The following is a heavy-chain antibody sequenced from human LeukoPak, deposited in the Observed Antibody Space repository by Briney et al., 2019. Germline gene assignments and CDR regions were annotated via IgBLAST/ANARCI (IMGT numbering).Heavy chain of an antibody. J-gene: IGHJ4*02. V-gene: IGHV3-30*04. D-gene: IGHD6-19*01. CDR2: ISYDGSNK. Sequence: GRSLRLSCAASGFTFSSYAMHWVRQAPGKGLEWVAVISYDGSNKYYADSVKGRFTISRDNSKNTLYLQMNSLRAEDTAVYYCALGDLGDVVSSSGWYYWGQGTLVTVSS. CDR3: ALGDLGDVVSSSGWYY. CDR1: GFTFSSYA.